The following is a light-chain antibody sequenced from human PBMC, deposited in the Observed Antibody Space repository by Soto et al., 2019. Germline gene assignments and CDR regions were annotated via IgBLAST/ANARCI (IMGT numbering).Light chain of an antibody. CDR3: QQYNNWPRT. Sequence: EIVMTQSPATLSVSPGERATLSCRASQSVSSDLAWYHQKPGQAPRLLIYGASTRATGIPARFSGSGSGTEFTLTIHSLQSEDFAVYYCQQYNNWPRTFGQGNKVEIK. CDR1: QSVSSD. CDR2: GAS. J-gene: IGKJ1*01. V-gene: IGKV3-15*01.